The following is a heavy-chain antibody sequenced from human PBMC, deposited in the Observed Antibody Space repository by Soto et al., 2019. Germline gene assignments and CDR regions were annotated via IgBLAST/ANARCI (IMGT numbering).Heavy chain of an antibody. CDR2: IIPNNGGT. CDR1: GYTFTGYY. Sequence: QVQVVQSGAEVKKPGASVKVSCKASGYTFTGYYMHWVRQAPGLGLEWMGWIIPNNGGTKYAQKFQDRVTMTRDTAISTAYMELSRLRSDDTAVYYCARGTFDSSGDYFAGWFGPWGQGTLVTVSS. D-gene: IGHD3-22*01. J-gene: IGHJ5*02. CDR3: ARGTFDSSGDYFAGWFGP. V-gene: IGHV1-2*02.